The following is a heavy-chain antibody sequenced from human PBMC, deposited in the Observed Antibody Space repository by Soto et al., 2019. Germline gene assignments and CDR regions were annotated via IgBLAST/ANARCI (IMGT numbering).Heavy chain of an antibody. V-gene: IGHV1-2*02. Sequence: ASVKVSCKASGYTFTDYFIHWVRQAPGQGFEWMGWINPKSRGTTYAQKFQGGVTMTRDTSNTTAYMELRGLRSDDTAIYYCARVTLRAGNWLDPWGQGTLVTVSS. CDR2: INPKSRGT. CDR1: GYTFTDYF. J-gene: IGHJ5*02. CDR3: ARVTLRAGNWLDP.